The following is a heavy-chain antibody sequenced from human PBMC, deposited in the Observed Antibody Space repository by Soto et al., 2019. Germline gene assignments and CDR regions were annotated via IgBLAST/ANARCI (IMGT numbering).Heavy chain of an antibody. CDR1: GYAYTSYA. D-gene: IGHD3-10*01. V-gene: IGHV1-3*01. J-gene: IGHJ6*02. CDR2: INAGNGNT. Sequence: GASVKVSCKASGYAYTSYAMHWVRQAPGQRLEWMGWINAGNGNTKYSQKFQGRVTITRDTSASTAYMELSSLRSEDTAVYYCARDWDYYGSGSYFDYYYYGMDVWGQGTTVTVS. CDR3: ARDWDYYGSGSYFDYYYYGMDV.